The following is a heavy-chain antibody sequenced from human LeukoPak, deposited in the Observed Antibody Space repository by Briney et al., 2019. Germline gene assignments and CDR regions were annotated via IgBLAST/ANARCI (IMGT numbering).Heavy chain of an antibody. CDR1: GYTFTVYW. V-gene: IGHV1-2*02. D-gene: IGHD3-22*01. CDR3: ARGPYYFDNSGYYYD. Sequence: ASVKVSCQASGYTFTVYWIHWVRQTPRQGFEWMGWINPKDGGSNSAQKFQGRVTMTRDTSSSTAYMELSRLRSDDTAVYYCARGPYYFDNSGYYYDWGQGTLVTVSS. J-gene: IGHJ4*02. CDR2: INPKDGGS.